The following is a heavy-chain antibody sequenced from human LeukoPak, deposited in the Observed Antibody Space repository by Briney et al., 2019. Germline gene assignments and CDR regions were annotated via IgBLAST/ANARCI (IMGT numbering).Heavy chain of an antibody. Sequence: GGSLRLSCAASGFTFSDYYMSWIRQAPGKGLEWVSYISSSGSTIYYADSVKGRFTISRDNAKNSLYLQMNSLRVEDTAVYYCASYHSSPLLHYWGQGTLVTVSS. CDR1: GFTFSDYY. D-gene: IGHD6-13*01. CDR2: ISSSGSTI. J-gene: IGHJ4*02. CDR3: ASYHSSPLLHY. V-gene: IGHV3-11*01.